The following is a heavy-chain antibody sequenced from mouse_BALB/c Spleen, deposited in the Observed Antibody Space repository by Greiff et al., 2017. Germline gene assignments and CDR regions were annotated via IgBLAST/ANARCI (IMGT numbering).Heavy chain of an antibody. J-gene: IGHJ3*01. CDR3: ARTRSAY. V-gene: IGHV5-6*01. CDR2: ISSGGSYT. Sequence: EVQLQESGGDLVKPGGSLKLSCAASGFTFSSYGMSWVRQTPDKRLEWVATISSGGSYTYYPDSVKGRFTISRDNAKNTLYLQMSSLKSEDTAMYYCARTRSAYWGQGTLVTVSA. CDR1: GFTFSSYG.